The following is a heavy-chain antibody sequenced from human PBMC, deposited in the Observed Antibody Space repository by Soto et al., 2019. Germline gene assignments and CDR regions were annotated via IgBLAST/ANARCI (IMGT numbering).Heavy chain of an antibody. CDR3: ARGELLWFGELLR. J-gene: IGHJ4*02. Sequence: QVQLVQSGAEVKKPGASVKVSCKASGYTFTSYEINWVRQATGQGLEWMGWMNPNSGDTGYAQKFQGRVTMTRDTSISTAYMELSSLRSEDTAVYYCARGELLWFGELLRWGQGTLVTVSS. V-gene: IGHV1-8*01. D-gene: IGHD3-10*01. CDR1: GYTFTSYE. CDR2: MNPNSGDT.